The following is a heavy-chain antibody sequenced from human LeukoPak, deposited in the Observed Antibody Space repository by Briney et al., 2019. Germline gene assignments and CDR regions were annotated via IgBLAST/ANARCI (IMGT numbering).Heavy chain of an antibody. V-gene: IGHV3-33*08. CDR1: GFTFSSYS. D-gene: IGHD6-13*01. J-gene: IGHJ4*02. CDR2: IWYDGSNK. CDR3: AREVARVSSLDY. Sequence: TGGSLRLSCAASGFTFSSYSMNWVRQAPGKGLEWVSVIWYDGSNKYYADSVKGRFTISRDNSKNTLYLQMNSLRAEDTAVYYCAREVARVSSLDYWGQGTLVTVSS.